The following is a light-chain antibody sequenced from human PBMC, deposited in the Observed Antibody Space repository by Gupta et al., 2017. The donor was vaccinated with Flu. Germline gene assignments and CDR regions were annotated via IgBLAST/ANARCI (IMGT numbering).Light chain of an antibody. CDR2: GSA. Sequence: VLPHPPSVSAAPGQTVTISCTGSSSNFGAGYDVHWYQQLPATAPKVLIYGSANRPSGVPDRFFASKSGTSASLAIAGLQAEDDADYYCQSYDTSLSGWVFGGGTKVTAL. CDR3: QSYDTSLSGWV. CDR1: SSNFGAGYD. J-gene: IGLJ3*02. V-gene: IGLV1-40*01.